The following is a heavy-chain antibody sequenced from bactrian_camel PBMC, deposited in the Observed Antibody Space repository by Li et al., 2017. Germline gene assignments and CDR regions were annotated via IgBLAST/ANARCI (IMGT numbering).Heavy chain of an antibody. V-gene: IGHV3S55*01. Sequence: HVQLVESGGASVQAGGSLRLSCVASGDTIGRYCMGWFRQIPDKEREGVAAIDSDGSTSYADSVKGRFTISRDNAKHTAYLQMNSLKSEDTAMYYCAAGTFRGGCSQHYWGRGTQVTVS. CDR1: GDTIGRYC. J-gene: IGHJ4*01. CDR2: IDSDGST. D-gene: IGHD2*01. CDR3: AAGTFRGGCSQHY.